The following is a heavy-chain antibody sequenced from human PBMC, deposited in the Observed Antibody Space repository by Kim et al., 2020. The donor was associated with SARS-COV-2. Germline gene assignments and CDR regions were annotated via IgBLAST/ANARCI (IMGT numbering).Heavy chain of an antibody. CDR2: ISAYNGNT. CDR1: GYTFTSYG. D-gene: IGHD3-10*01. Sequence: ASVKVSCKASGYTFTSYGISWVRQAPGQGLEWMGWISAYNGNTNYAQKLQGRVTMTTDTSTSTAYMELRSLRSDDTAVYYCARSEYNTMVRGVITPPAWWFDPWGQGTLVTVSS. V-gene: IGHV1-18*04. CDR3: ARSEYNTMVRGVITPPAWWFDP. J-gene: IGHJ5*02.